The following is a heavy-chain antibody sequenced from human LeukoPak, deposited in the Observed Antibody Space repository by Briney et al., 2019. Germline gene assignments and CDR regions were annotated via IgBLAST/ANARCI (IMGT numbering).Heavy chain of an antibody. V-gene: IGHV1-2*02. Sequence: ASVKVSCKASGYTFIDYWIHWVRQAPGQGLEWMGKIDLNTGDTTSAQKFQGRVTMTRDTSISTAYLDLSGLGSDDTAVYYCARDAPHQRFDYWGQGTLVTVSS. CDR1: GYTFIDYW. J-gene: IGHJ4*02. CDR2: IDLNTGDT. CDR3: ARDAPHQRFDY.